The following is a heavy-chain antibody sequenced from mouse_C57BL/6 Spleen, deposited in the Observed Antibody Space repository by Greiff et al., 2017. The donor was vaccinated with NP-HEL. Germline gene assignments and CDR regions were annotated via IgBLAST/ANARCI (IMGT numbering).Heavy chain of an antibody. J-gene: IGHJ1*03. D-gene: IGHD2-1*01. CDR3: ARDGNSRYFDV. CDR1: GYTFTSYW. V-gene: IGHV1-59*01. CDR2: IDPSDSYT. Sequence: VQLQQSGAELVRPGTSVKLSCKASGYTFTSYWMHWVKQRPGQGLEWIGVIDPSDSYTNYNQKFKGKATLTVDTSSSTAYMQLSSLTSEDSAVYYCARDGNSRYFDVWGTGTTVTVSS.